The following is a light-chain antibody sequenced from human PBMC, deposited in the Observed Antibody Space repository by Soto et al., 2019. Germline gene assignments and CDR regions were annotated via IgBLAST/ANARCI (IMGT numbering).Light chain of an antibody. CDR2: AAS. CDR3: QQYGSSPRT. CDR1: QSVRSSY. Sequence: EIVFTQSPDTLSFSPGESATLSCRASQSVRSSYLAWYQQTPGQTPRLLIYAASSRATGIPDRFSGSGSGTDFSLTISRLEAEDFAVYYCQQYGSSPRTFGQGTKV. V-gene: IGKV3-20*01. J-gene: IGKJ1*01.